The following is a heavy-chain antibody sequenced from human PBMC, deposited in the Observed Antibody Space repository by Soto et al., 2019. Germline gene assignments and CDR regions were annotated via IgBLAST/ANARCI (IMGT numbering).Heavy chain of an antibody. CDR3: AKDGIRSGFDY. CDR1: GFTFSSYG. V-gene: IGHV3-30*18. Sequence: GGSLRLSCAASGFTFSSYGMHWVRQAPGKGLEWVAVISYDGSNKYYADSVKGRLTISRDNSKNTPYLQMNSLRAEDTAVYYCAKDGIRSGFDYWGQGTLVTVSS. CDR2: ISYDGSNK. D-gene: IGHD2-15*01. J-gene: IGHJ4*02.